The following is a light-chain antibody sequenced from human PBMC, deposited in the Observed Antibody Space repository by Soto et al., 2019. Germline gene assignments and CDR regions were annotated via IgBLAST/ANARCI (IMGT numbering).Light chain of an antibody. Sequence: DIQMTQSPSSLSASVGDRFTITCRASQTISSHLNWYQQKPGIAPKLLIYSASSLQSGVPSRFSGSGSGTDFTLTISTLQPEDFATYYCQQYYSTPITFGQGTRLEIK. V-gene: IGKV1-39*01. CDR3: QQYYSTPIT. CDR2: SAS. J-gene: IGKJ5*01. CDR1: QTISSH.